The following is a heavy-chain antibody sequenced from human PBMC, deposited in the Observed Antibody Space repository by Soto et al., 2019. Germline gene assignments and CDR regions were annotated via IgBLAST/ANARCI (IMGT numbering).Heavy chain of an antibody. CDR1: GYSFSRYA. Sequence: QIQLVQSGAEVKKPGASVNISCKASGYSFSRYAMHWVRQAPGQSLEWMGWIIAGKGNTKYSEKFQGRVTITRDTSASTVFMELSSQRSEDTAVYYCARMVALAGDYYGYYFDYWGQGTLVTVSS. CDR3: ARMVALAGDYYGYYFDY. D-gene: IGHD3-9*01. CDR2: IIAGKGNT. J-gene: IGHJ4*02. V-gene: IGHV1-3*01.